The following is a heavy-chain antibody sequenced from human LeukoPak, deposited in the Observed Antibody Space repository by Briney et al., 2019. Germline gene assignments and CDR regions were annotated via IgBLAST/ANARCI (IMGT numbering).Heavy chain of an antibody. CDR1: GGSYSGYY. Sequence: SETLSLTCAVYGGSYSGYYWSWIRQPPGKGLEWIGEINHSGSTNYNPSLKSRVTISVDTSKNQFSLKLSSVTAADTAVYYCARASIMITFGGVIVIFDYWGQGTLVTVSS. V-gene: IGHV4-34*01. J-gene: IGHJ4*02. CDR2: INHSGST. D-gene: IGHD3-16*02. CDR3: ARASIMITFGGVIVIFDY.